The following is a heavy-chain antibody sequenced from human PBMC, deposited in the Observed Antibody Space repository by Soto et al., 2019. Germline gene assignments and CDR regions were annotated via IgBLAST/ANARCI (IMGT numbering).Heavy chain of an antibody. CDR2: ISGSGGST. J-gene: IGHJ4*02. Sequence: GGSLRLSCAASGFTFSSYAMSWVRQAPGKGLEWVSAISGSGGSTYYADSVKGRFTISRDNSKNTLYLQMNSLRAEDTAVYYCAKDPSKWELLRTFDYWGQGTLVTVSS. V-gene: IGHV3-23*01. D-gene: IGHD1-26*01. CDR3: AKDPSKWELLRTFDY. CDR1: GFTFSSYA.